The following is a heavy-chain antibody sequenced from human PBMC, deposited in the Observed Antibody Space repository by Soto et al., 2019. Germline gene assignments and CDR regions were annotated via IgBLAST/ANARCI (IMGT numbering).Heavy chain of an antibody. J-gene: IGHJ4*02. CDR1: GYTFSDYY. V-gene: IGHV1-2*02. CDR3: ARGGVTVFGVVDY. Sequence: ASVKVSCKASGYTFSDYYMHWIRQAPGQGPEWMGWIHAKSGTTNYAQNFQGRVTLTRDMSISTAYMQLSRLTSDDTAVYFCARGGVTVFGVVDYWGQGTQVTVSS. D-gene: IGHD3-3*01. CDR2: IHAKSGTT.